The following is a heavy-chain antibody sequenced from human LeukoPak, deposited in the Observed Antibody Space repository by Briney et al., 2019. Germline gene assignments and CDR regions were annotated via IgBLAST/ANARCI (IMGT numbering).Heavy chain of an antibody. CDR1: GFTFSSYG. CDR2: ISYDGSNK. V-gene: IGHV3-30*19. Sequence: PGGSLRPSCAASGFTFSSYGMHWVRQAPGKGLEWVAVISYDGSNKYYADSVKGRFTISRDNSKNTLYLQMNSLRAEDTAVYYCARRGDFDYWGQGTLVTVSS. CDR3: ARRGDFDY. J-gene: IGHJ4*02.